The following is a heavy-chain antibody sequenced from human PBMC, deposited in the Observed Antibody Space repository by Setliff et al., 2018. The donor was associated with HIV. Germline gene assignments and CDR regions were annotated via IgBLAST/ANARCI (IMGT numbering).Heavy chain of an antibody. D-gene: IGHD5-18*01. CDR1: GFTVSSNY. CDR3: ARTMGHVYTAMLKYYYYYYMDV. J-gene: IGHJ6*03. Sequence: GGSLRLSCAASGFTVSSNYMSWVRQAPGKGLEWVSVLYSGGSTYYADSVKGRFTISRDNSKNTLYLQMNSLRAEDTAVYYCARTMGHVYTAMLKYYYYYYMDVWGKGTKVTVSS. CDR2: LYSGGST. V-gene: IGHV3-53*01.